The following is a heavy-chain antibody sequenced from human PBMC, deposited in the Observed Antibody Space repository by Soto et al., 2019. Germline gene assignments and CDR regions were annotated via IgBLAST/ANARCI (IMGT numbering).Heavy chain of an antibody. Sequence: SDTLSLTCDVYGESFSGYSWTWISQSPGMGLEWIGQINHSGSTTYNPSLKSRVTISLATSKNQFFLELGSVTAADTAVYYCARGLFSENFYSGGWYYFDYWGQGTLVTVS. D-gene: IGHD1-26*01. CDR3: ARGLFSENFYSGGWYYFDY. CDR2: INHSGST. J-gene: IGHJ4*02. CDR1: GESFSGYS. V-gene: IGHV4-34*01.